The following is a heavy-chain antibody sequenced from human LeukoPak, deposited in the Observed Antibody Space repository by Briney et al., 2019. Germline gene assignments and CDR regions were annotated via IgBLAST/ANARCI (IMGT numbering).Heavy chain of an antibody. J-gene: IGHJ3*02. CDR3: ARATWYGGNPSGAFDI. Sequence: GASVRVSCKASGYTFTNYYIYWVRQAPGQGLEWMGIINPSGGSTDYAQKLQGRVTMTRDTSTTTVYMELSSLRSEDTAVYYCARATWYGGNPSGAFDIWGQGTMVTVSS. CDR2: INPSGGST. CDR1: GYTFTNYY. V-gene: IGHV1-46*01. D-gene: IGHD4/OR15-4a*01.